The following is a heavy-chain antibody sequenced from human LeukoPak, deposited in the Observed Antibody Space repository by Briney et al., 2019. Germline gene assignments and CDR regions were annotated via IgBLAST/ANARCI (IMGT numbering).Heavy chain of an antibody. CDR3: AKGKERWLQLDYFDY. V-gene: IGHV3-9*01. J-gene: IGHJ4*02. CDR2: ISWNSGSI. CDR1: GFTFDDYA. Sequence: GGSLRLSCAASGFTFDDYAMHWVRQAPGKGLEWVSGISWNSGSIGYADSVKGRFTISRDNAKNSLYLQMNSLRAEDTALYYCAKGKERWLQLDYFDYRGQGTLVTVSS. D-gene: IGHD5-24*01.